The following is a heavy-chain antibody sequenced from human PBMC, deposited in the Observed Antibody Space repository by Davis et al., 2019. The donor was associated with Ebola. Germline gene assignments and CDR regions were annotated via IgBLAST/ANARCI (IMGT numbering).Heavy chain of an antibody. CDR2: IYHSGST. CDR1: GFTFSDYA. Sequence: GSLRLSCAASGFTFSDYAMSWVRQAPGKGLEWIGEIYHSGSTNYNPSLKSRVTISLDTSKNQFSLRLSSVTAADTAVYYCARSHSDWLLPFDYWGQGTLATVSS. CDR3: ARSHSDWLLPFDY. D-gene: IGHD3-9*01. J-gene: IGHJ4*02. V-gene: IGHV4-34*01.